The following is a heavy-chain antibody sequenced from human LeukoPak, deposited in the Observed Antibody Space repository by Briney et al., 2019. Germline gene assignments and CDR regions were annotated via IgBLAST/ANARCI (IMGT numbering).Heavy chain of an antibody. Sequence: ASVKVSCKASGYTITSYYMHWVRQAPGQGLEWMGIINPSGGSTSYAQKFQGRVTMTRDTSTSTVYMELSSLRSEDTAVYYCARSPFKEYCSGGSCYFLDYWGQGTLVTVSS. V-gene: IGHV1-46*01. D-gene: IGHD2-15*01. CDR1: GYTITSYY. CDR3: ARSPFKEYCSGGSCYFLDY. CDR2: INPSGGST. J-gene: IGHJ4*02.